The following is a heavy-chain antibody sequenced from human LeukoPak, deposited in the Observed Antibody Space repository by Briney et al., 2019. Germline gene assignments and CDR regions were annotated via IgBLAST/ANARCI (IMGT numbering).Heavy chain of an antibody. CDR1: GFTFSSYA. V-gene: IGHV3-23*01. Sequence: GGSRRLPCAASGFTFSSYAMSWVRQAPGKGLEWVSAISGSGGSTYYADSVKGRFTISRDNSKNTLYLQMNSLRAEDTAVYYCAKDGLGAFDYWGQGTLVTVSS. CDR2: ISGSGGST. J-gene: IGHJ4*02. CDR3: AKDGLGAFDY. D-gene: IGHD3-16*01.